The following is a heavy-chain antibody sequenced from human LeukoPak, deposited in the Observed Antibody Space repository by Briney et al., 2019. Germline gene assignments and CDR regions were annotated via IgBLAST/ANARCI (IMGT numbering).Heavy chain of an antibody. V-gene: IGHV4-34*01. CDR1: GGSFSGYY. CDR3: ARGVGATSGY. J-gene: IGHJ4*02. Sequence: SETLSLTCAVYGGSFSGYYWSWIRQPPGKGLEWIGEINHSGSTNYNPSLKSRVTISVDTSKNQFSLKLSSVTAADTAVYYCARGVGATSGYWGQGTLVTVSS. CDR2: INHSGST. D-gene: IGHD1-26*01.